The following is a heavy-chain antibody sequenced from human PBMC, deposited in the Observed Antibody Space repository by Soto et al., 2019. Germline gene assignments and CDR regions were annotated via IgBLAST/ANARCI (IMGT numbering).Heavy chain of an antibody. CDR1: GGSINSRSYY. D-gene: IGHD2-21*02. CDR2: IYYSGST. J-gene: IGHJ4*02. Sequence: LTCTVSGGSINSRSYYWGWIRQSPGKGLEWIGSIYYSGSTYYNPSLKSRVAMSVDTSKNQFSLKLRSVSAADTAVYYCARQRTSVVTQAYFDDWGQGSLVTVSS. V-gene: IGHV4-39*01. CDR3: ARQRTSVVTQAYFDD.